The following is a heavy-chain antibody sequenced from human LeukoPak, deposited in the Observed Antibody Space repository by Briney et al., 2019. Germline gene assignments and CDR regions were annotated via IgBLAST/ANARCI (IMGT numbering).Heavy chain of an antibody. CDR2: ISGSGGST. CDR1: GFTFSSYA. V-gene: IGHV3-23*01. D-gene: IGHD4-17*01. Sequence: PSGGSLRFSCAASGFTFSSYAMSWVRQAPGKGLEWVSAISGSGGSTYYADSVKGRFTISRDNSKNTPYLQMNSLRAEDTAVYYCAKDRRTTVTTLFDYWGQGTLVTVSS. CDR3: AKDRRTTVTTLFDY. J-gene: IGHJ4*02.